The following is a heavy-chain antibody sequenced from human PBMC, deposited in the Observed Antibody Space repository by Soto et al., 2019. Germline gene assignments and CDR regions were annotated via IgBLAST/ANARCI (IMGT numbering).Heavy chain of an antibody. CDR1: GGSFSGYY. CDR2: INHSGST. V-gene: IGHV4-34*01. CDR3: ARGWYHRVATMYYYYYGMDV. D-gene: IGHD5-12*01. Sequence: SETLSLTCAVCGGSFSGYYWSWIRQPPGKGLEWIGEINHSGSTNYNPSLKSRVTISVDTSKNQFSLKLSSVTAADTAVYYCARGWYHRVATMYYYYYGMDVWGQGTTVTVSS. J-gene: IGHJ6*02.